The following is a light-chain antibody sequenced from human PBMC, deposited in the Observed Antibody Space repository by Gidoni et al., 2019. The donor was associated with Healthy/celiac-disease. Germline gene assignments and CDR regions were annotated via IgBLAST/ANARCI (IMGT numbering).Light chain of an antibody. Sequence: DIVMTQSPYSLAVSLGERATINCKSSQSVLYSSNNKNYLAWYQQKPGQPPKLLIYWASTRESGVPDRFSGSGSGTDFTLTISSLQAEDVAVYYCQQYYSYPWTFGQGTKVEIK. V-gene: IGKV4-1*01. CDR3: QQYYSYPWT. CDR1: QSVLYSSNNKNY. CDR2: WAS. J-gene: IGKJ1*01.